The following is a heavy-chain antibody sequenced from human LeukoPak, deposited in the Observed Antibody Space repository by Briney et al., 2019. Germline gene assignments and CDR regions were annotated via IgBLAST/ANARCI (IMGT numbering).Heavy chain of an antibody. CDR1: GGSISSYY. CDR2: IYTSGST. V-gene: IGHV4-4*07. D-gene: IGHD3-3*01. Sequence: SETLSLTCTVSGGSISSYYWSWIRQPAGKGLEWIRRIYTSGSTNYNPSLKSRVTMSVDTSKNQFSLKLSSVTAADTAVYYCARGYDFWRNLDYWGQGTLVTVSS. CDR3: ARGYDFWRNLDY. J-gene: IGHJ4*02.